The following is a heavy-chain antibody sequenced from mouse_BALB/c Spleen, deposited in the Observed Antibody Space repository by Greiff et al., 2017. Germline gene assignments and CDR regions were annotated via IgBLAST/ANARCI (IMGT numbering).Heavy chain of an antibody. J-gene: IGHJ2*01. CDR2: ISSGGST. Sequence: EVMLVESGGGLVKPGGSLKLSCAASGFTFSSYAMSWVRQTPEKRLEWVASISSGGSTYYPDSVKGRFTISRDNARNILYLQMSSLRSEDTAMYYCARGRWTVVARDYFDYWGQGTTLTVSS. V-gene: IGHV5-6-5*01. CDR1: GFTFSSYA. CDR3: ARGRWTVVARDYFDY. D-gene: IGHD1-1*01.